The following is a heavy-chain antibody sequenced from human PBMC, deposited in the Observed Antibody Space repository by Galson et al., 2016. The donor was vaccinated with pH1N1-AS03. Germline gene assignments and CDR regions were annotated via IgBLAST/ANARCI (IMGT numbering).Heavy chain of an antibody. J-gene: IGHJ6*04. CDR1: GGTFSSFA. CDR2: IIPILGVQ. Sequence: SVKVSCKASGGTFSSFAVSWVRQAPGQGLEWIGGIIPILGVQNSAQKFQGRVTISADKSTDTAYMELSSLISEDTAVYYCGRERYPDSGGYSYESYVWGKGTPVTVSS. CDR3: GRERYPDSGGYSYESYV. D-gene: IGHD3-22*01. V-gene: IGHV1-69*10.